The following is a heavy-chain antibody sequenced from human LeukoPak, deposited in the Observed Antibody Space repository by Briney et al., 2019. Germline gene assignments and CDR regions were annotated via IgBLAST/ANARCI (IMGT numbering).Heavy chain of an antibody. D-gene: IGHD3-16*01. J-gene: IGHJ4*02. Sequence: ASVKVSCKASGFGLTDYGISWVRQAPGQGLEWVGWTSGDNTKANNAQKLQDRVFFTTDTSTSTAYMDLKSLSSDDSAVYYCARALDQVWGRARRLDYWGQGTLVTVSS. V-gene: IGHV1-18*01. CDR2: TSGDNTKA. CDR3: ARALDQVWGRARRLDY. CDR1: GFGLTDYG.